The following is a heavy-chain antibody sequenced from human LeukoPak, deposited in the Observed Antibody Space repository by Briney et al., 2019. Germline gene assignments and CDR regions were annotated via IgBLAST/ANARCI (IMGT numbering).Heavy chain of an antibody. J-gene: IGHJ4*02. CDR1: GYTFTGYY. D-gene: IGHD2-15*01. CDR3: ARVGGEVVVVAATHYYFDY. CDR2: INPNSGGT. V-gene: IGHV1-2*02. Sequence: ASVKVSCKASGYTFTGYYMHWVRQAPGQGLEWMGWINPNSGGTNYAQKFQGRVTMTRDTSISTAYMELSRLRSDDTAVYYCARVGGEVVVVAATHYYFDYWGQGTLVTVSS.